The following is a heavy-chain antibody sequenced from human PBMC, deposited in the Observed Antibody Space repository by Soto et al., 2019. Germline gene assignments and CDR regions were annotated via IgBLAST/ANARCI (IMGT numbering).Heavy chain of an antibody. CDR1: GFTFSSYW. Sequence: GGSLRLSCAASGFTFSSYWMSWVRQAPGKGLEWVANIKQDGSEKQYVDSVKGRFTITRDNPNNSLYLQMNSLRAEDTAVYYCASARNYASGSYYPTNRNWFDPWGQGTLVTVSS. V-gene: IGHV3-7*03. J-gene: IGHJ5*02. D-gene: IGHD3-10*01. CDR2: IKQDGSEK. CDR3: ASARNYASGSYYPTNRNWFDP.